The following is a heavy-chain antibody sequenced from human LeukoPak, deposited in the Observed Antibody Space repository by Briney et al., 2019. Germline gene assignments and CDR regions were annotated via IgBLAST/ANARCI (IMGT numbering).Heavy chain of an antibody. D-gene: IGHD6-13*01. Sequence: GGSLRLSCAASGFTVSSNYVNWVRQAPGKGLECVSLIYSGGSTYYADSVKGRFTISRDNSKNTLYLQMHSLRAEDTAVYYCARDIAAAGGYFDYWGQGTLVTVSS. CDR3: ARDIAAAGGYFDY. V-gene: IGHV3-66*02. J-gene: IGHJ4*02. CDR1: GFTVSSNY. CDR2: IYSGGST.